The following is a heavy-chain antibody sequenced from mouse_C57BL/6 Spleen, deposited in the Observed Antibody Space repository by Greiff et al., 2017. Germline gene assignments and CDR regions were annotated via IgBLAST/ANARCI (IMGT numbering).Heavy chain of an antibody. J-gene: IGHJ3*01. D-gene: IGHD3-2*02. CDR2: IDPENGET. CDR3: TTDSSGYAFAY. CDR1: GFNIKDDY. V-gene: IGHV14-4*01. Sequence: EVHLVESGAELVRPGASVKLSCTASGFNIKDDYMHWVKQRPEQGLGWIGWIDPENGETEYASKFQGKATITTDTASNTAYLQLSSLTSEDTAVYYCTTDSSGYAFAYWGQGTLVTVSA.